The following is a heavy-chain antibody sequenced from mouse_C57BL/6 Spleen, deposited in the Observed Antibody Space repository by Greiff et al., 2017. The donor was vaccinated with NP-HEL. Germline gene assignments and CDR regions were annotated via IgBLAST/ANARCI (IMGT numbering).Heavy chain of an antibody. D-gene: IGHD1-3*01. Sequence: EVKLMESGGGLVKPGGSLKLSCAASGFTFSDYGMHWVRQAPEKGLEWVAYISSGSSTIYYADTVKGRFTISRDNAKNTLFLQMTSMRSEDTAMYYCARGGKAGYYYAMDYWGQGTSVTVSS. CDR2: ISSGSSTI. CDR1: GFTFSDYG. J-gene: IGHJ4*01. CDR3: ARGGKAGYYYAMDY. V-gene: IGHV5-17*01.